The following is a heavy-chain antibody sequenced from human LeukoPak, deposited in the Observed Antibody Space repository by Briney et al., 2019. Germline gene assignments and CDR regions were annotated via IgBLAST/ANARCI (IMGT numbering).Heavy chain of an antibody. V-gene: IGHV3-23*01. J-gene: IGHJ3*02. CDR2: ISGSGGST. D-gene: IGHD2-2*01. Sequence: GGSLRLSGAASGFSVSSYVMSWVRQAPGKGLEWVSAISGSGGSTYFADSVKGRFTISRDNSKNTLYLQMNSLSAEDTAIYYCARGLGSSTSRHTFDIWGQGTMVTVSS. CDR1: GFSVSSYV. CDR3: ARGLGSSTSRHTFDI.